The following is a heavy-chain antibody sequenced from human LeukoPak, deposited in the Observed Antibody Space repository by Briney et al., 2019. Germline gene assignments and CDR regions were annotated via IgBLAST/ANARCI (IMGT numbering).Heavy chain of an antibody. D-gene: IGHD3-3*01. J-gene: IGHJ4*02. CDR3: ARQHYDFWLPADY. CDR2: IKSDGSTT. Sequence: GGSLRLSCAASGFSFSSYLMHWVRQAPGTGLVWVSRIKSDGSTTNYADFVKGRFTISRDNAKNSLYLQMNSLRAEDTAVYYCARQHYDFWLPADYWGQGTLVTVSS. CDR1: GFSFSSYL. V-gene: IGHV3-74*01.